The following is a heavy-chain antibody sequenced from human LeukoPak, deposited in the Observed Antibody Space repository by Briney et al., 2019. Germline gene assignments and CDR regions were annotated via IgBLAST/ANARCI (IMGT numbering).Heavy chain of an antibody. V-gene: IGHV3-30*18. CDR3: AKSYYYGSGSYPYNWFDP. J-gene: IGHJ5*02. CDR2: ISYDGSNK. D-gene: IGHD3-10*01. Sequence: GGSLRLSCAASGFTFSNSDMNWVRQAPGKGLEWVAVISYDGSNKYYADSVKGRFTISRDNSKNTLYLQMNSLRAEDTAVYYCAKSYYYGSGSYPYNWFDPWGQGTLVTVSS. CDR1: GFTFSNSD.